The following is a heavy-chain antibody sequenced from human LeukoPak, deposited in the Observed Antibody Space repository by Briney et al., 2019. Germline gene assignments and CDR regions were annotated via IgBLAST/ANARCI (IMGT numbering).Heavy chain of an antibody. Sequence: PGGSLRLSCAASGFTFSSYAMSWVRQAPGEGLEWVSAISGSDPGTYYADSVKGRFTISRVNSRNTLYLQMNRLRVEDTAVYYCAKGSRGSCRGAYCYSFDNWGQGAVVTVSS. J-gene: IGHJ4*02. CDR3: AKGSRGSCRGAYCYSFDN. D-gene: IGHD2-21*02. CDR1: GFTFSSYA. V-gene: IGHV3-23*01. CDR2: ISGSDPGT.